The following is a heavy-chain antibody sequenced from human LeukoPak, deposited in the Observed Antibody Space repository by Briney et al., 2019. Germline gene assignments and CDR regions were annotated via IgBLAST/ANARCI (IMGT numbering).Heavy chain of an antibody. CDR1: GFTFSSYW. Sequence: GGSLRLSCAASGFTFSSYWMGWVRQVPRKGLEWVANINLDGSDKYYVDSVKGRFTISRDNADNSLYLQMSSLRAEDTAVYYCAKVPSCTSTSCYAFFDYWGQGTLVTVSS. J-gene: IGHJ4*02. D-gene: IGHD2-2*01. CDR2: INLDGSDK. V-gene: IGHV3-7*05. CDR3: AKVPSCTSTSCYAFFDY.